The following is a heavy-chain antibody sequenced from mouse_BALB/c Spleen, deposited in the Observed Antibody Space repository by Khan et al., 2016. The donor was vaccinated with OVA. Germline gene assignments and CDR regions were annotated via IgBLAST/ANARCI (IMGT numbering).Heavy chain of an antibody. CDR2: ISSGGDYT. V-gene: IGHV5-6*01. CDR3: ASHLTGSFDY. CDR1: GFTFSSYS. J-gene: IGHJ3*01. Sequence: EVQLQESGGDLVEPGGSLKLSCAASGFTFSSYSMSWVRQTPDKRLEWVATISSGGDYTYYPDIVKGRFTISRDNAKNTLYLQMSSLKSEDTAMCYCASHLTGSFDYWGQGTLVAVSA.